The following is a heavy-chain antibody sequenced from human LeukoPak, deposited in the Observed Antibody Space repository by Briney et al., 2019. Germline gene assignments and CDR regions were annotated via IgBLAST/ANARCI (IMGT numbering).Heavy chain of an antibody. CDR1: GFTFSSYW. D-gene: IGHD6-13*01. V-gene: IGHV3-7*01. CDR3: ARDRGRDIAAAGIWSLLDY. CDR2: IKQDGSEK. Sequence: QPGGSLRLSCAASGFTFSSYWMSWVRQAPGKGLEWVANIKQDGSEKYYVDSVKGRFTISRDNAKNSLYLQMNSLRAEDTAVYYCARDRGRDIAAAGIWSLLDYWGQGTLVTVSS. J-gene: IGHJ4*02.